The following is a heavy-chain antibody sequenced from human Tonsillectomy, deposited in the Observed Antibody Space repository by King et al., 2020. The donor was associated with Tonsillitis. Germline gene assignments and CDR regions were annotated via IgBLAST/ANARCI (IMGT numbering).Heavy chain of an antibody. D-gene: IGHD3-3*01. CDR2: IIHIFCTE. J-gene: IGHJ4*02. CDR1: GGTFSSYA. CDR3: AIEMDDFWSGSFFDY. Sequence: QLVQSGAEVKKPGASVKVSCKASGGTFSSYAISWVRQAPGQGLEWMGGIIHIFCTENYEQKIQGRVTITADKSTRTAYMELSSLRSEDTAVYYCAIEMDDFWSGSFFDYWGQGTLVTVSS. V-gene: IGHV1-69*14.